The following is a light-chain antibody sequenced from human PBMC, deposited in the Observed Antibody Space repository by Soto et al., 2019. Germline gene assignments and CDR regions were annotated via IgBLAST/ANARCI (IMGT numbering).Light chain of an antibody. CDR1: QSIDHW. Sequence: DIQMTQSPSSLSGSIGDRVTITCRDSQSIDHWLAWYQQKPGKAPKLLIFRASTLTTGVPSRFSGSGFGTQFTLTISSLQPDDFATYYCQQYNSYSEYTFGQGTKLEIK. V-gene: IGKV1-5*03. CDR2: RAS. J-gene: IGKJ2*01. CDR3: QQYNSYSEYT.